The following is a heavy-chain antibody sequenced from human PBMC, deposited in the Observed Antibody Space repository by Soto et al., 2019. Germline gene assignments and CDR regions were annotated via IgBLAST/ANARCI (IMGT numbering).Heavy chain of an antibody. V-gene: IGHV1-8*01. Sequence: QVQLVQSGAEVKKPGASVKVSCKASGYTFTSYDINWVRQATGQGLEWMGWMNPNSGNTGYAQKFQGRVTMNRNTSLSTAYMARSSLRPEDTAVYSWARSGYSSSWYSYYYAGMDVWGQGTTVTVSS. D-gene: IGHD6-13*01. CDR2: MNPNSGNT. CDR3: ARSGYSSSWYSYYYAGMDV. J-gene: IGHJ6*02. CDR1: GYTFTSYD.